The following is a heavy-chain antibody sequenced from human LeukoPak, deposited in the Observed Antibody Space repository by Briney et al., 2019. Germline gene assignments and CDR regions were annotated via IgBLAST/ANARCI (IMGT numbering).Heavy chain of an antibody. Sequence: GGSLRLSCAASGFTFSSYAMSWVRQAPGKGLEWVSAISGSGGSTYYADSVKGRVTISRDNSKNTLYLQMNSLRAEDTAVYYCAKDQRRITIFGVVIQRAFDIWGQGTMVTVSS. V-gene: IGHV3-23*01. CDR1: GFTFSSYA. CDR2: ISGSGGST. CDR3: AKDQRRITIFGVVIQRAFDI. D-gene: IGHD3-3*01. J-gene: IGHJ3*02.